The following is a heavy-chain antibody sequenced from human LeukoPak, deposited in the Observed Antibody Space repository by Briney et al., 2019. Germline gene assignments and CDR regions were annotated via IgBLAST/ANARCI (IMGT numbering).Heavy chain of an antibody. D-gene: IGHD6-19*01. CDR3: ARTSAVAGPYYFGY. V-gene: IGHV1-69*04. CDR1: RGTFSSYA. Sequence: SVKVSCKASRGTFSSYAISWVRPAPGQGLEWMGRIIPILGIANYTQKFQSRVTITADNSTSTAYMELSSLRSENTAVYYCARTSAVAGPYYFGYWGQGTLVTVSS. J-gene: IGHJ4*02. CDR2: IIPILGIA.